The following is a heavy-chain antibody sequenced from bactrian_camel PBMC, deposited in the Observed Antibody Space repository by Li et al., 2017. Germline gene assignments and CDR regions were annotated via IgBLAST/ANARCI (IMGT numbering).Heavy chain of an antibody. Sequence: HVQLVESGGGSAQAGGSLTLSCLASGYTVTAYRMGWVRQAPGKEREGVATTVGTKITSYADSVKGRFNISKDDAKDTLYLQMNSLKPEDTAMYYCAARRPCRVWLGYEDPGEYNIWGQGTQVTVS. J-gene: IGHJ4*01. CDR1: GYTVTAYR. CDR3: AARRPCRVWLGYEDPGEYNI. CDR2: TTVGTKIT. V-gene: IGHV3S1*01. D-gene: IGHD5*01.